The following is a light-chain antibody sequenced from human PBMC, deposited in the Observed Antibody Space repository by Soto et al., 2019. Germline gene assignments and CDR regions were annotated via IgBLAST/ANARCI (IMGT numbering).Light chain of an antibody. CDR2: EAT. Sequence: QSALTQPASVSGSPGQSITISCTGTRNDLGSYNLVSWYQQHPGKAPKLIIYEATKRPSGVSNRFSGSKSGNTASLTISGLQAEDEADYYCCSYAGSSTVVFGGGTQLTVL. V-gene: IGLV2-23*01. J-gene: IGLJ3*02. CDR3: CSYAGSSTVV. CDR1: RNDLGSYNL.